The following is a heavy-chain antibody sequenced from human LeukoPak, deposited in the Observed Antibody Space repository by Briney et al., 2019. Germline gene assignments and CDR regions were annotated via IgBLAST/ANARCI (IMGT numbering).Heavy chain of an antibody. CDR3: ARGGIAVLFDL. J-gene: IGHJ2*01. V-gene: IGHV4-61*02. CDR1: GGSISSGSYY. D-gene: IGHD6-19*01. CDR2: IYTSGST. Sequence: SQTLSRTCTVSGGSISSGSYYWSWIRQPAGKGLEWIGRIYTSGSTNYNPSLKSRVTISVDTSKNQFSLKLSCVTAADTAVYYCARGGIAVLFDLWGCGTLVTVSS.